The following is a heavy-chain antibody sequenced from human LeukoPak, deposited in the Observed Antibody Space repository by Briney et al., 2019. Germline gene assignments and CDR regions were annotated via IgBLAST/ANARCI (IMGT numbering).Heavy chain of an antibody. CDR3: ARGAVAGYNWFDP. D-gene: IGHD6-19*01. CDR2: ISAYNGNT. V-gene: IGHV1-18*01. Sequence: ASVKVSCKASGYTFTSYGISWVRQAPGQGLEWMGWISAYNGNTNYAQKFQGRVTITADESTSTAYMELSSLRSEDTAVYYCARGAVAGYNWFDPWGQGTLVTVSS. J-gene: IGHJ5*02. CDR1: GYTFTSYG.